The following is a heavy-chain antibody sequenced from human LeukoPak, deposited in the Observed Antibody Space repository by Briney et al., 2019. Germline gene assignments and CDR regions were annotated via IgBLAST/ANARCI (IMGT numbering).Heavy chain of an antibody. D-gene: IGHD1-1*01. V-gene: IGHV4-30-4*07. CDR3: ASKTVQLERGYYYYYMDV. CDR1: GGSISSGGYS. Sequence: PSETLSLTCDVSGGSISSGGYSWSWIRQPPGKGLEWIGYSYYIGSPDYNPSLKSRVTISVDTSKNQFSLKLSSVTAADTAVYYCASKTVQLERGYYYYYMDVWGKGTTVTISS. CDR2: SYYIGSP. J-gene: IGHJ6*03.